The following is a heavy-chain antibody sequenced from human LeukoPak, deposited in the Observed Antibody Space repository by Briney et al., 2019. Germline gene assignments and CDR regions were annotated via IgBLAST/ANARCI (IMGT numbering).Heavy chain of an antibody. D-gene: IGHD1-26*01. J-gene: IGHJ4*02. CDR1: GFTFSDYY. CDR2: ISSSGSTI. CDR3: AKGGATILHYFDY. Sequence: PGGSLRLSCAASGFTFSDYYMSWIRQAPGKGLEWVSYISSSGSTIYYADSVKGRFTISRDNAKNSLYLQMNSLRADDTAVYYCAKGGATILHYFDYWGQGTLVIGSS. V-gene: IGHV3-11*01.